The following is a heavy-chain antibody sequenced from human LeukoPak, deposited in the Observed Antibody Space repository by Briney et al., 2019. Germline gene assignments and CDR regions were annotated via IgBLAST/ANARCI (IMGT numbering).Heavy chain of an antibody. CDR1: GGSISSSSYY. CDR2: IYYSGST. V-gene: IGHV4-39*01. D-gene: IGHD6-19*01. J-gene: IGHJ4*02. CDR3: ANIGRGVAGTVY. Sequence: KPSETLSLTCTVSGGSISSSSYYWGWIRQPPGKGLEWIGSIYYSGSTYYNPSLKSRVTISVDTSKNQFSLKLSSVTAADTAVYYCANIGRGVAGTVYWGQGTLVTVSS.